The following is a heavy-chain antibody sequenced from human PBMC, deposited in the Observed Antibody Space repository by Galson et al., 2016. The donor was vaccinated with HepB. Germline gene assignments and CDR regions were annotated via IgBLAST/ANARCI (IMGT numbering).Heavy chain of an antibody. CDR3: ARDVEDLNDAFDL. J-gene: IGHJ3*01. D-gene: IGHD1-1*01. V-gene: IGHV4-31*03. Sequence: TLSLTCTVSGVSITSGDYYWSWIRQRPDKGLERIGYISDTGSTFYHPSLKSRVTISIDTSKNQFYLNLKSVTAADTAMYYCARDVEDLNDAFDLWGQGTLVTVSS. CDR1: GVSITSGDYY. CDR2: ISDTGST.